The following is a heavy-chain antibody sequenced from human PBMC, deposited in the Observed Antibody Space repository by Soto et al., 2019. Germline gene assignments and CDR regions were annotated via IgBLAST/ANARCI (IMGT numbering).Heavy chain of an antibody. J-gene: IGHJ4*02. CDR1: GFTFSSYA. D-gene: IGHD4-17*01. CDR2: ISYDGSNK. V-gene: IGHV3-30-3*01. CDR3: AREGYGDYPFDY. Sequence: ESGGGVVQPGRSLRLSCAASGFTFSSYAMHWVRQAPGKGLEWVAVISYDGSNKYYADSVKGRFTISRDNSKNTLYLQMNSLRAEDTAVYYCAREGYGDYPFDYWGQGTLVTVSS.